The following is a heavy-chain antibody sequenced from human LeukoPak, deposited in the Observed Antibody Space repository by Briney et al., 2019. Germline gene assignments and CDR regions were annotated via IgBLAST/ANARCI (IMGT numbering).Heavy chain of an antibody. V-gene: IGHV4-59*01. D-gene: IGHD5-12*01. Sequence: NPSETLSLTCSVSGGSISTYYWSWIRQPPGKGLEWIGYIYYKGSTNYNPSLKSRVIISVDPSRNQFSLKLTSVTAADTAVYYCARGDLAIVATIPVDWGQGTLVTVSS. CDR2: IYYKGST. CDR3: ARGDLAIVATIPVD. J-gene: IGHJ4*02. CDR1: GGSISTYY.